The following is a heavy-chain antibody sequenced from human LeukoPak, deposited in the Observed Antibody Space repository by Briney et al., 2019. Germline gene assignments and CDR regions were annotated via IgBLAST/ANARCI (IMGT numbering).Heavy chain of an antibody. J-gene: IGHJ5*02. D-gene: IGHD6-13*01. CDR1: GLTFSSYN. V-gene: IGHV3-21*01. CDR3: TGGYSSSWYTFDP. Sequence: GGSLRLSCAASGLTFSSYNMNWVRQAPGKGLEWVSSISSSSSYIYYADSMKGRFTISRDNAKSSVYLQMNSLRAEDTAVYYCTGGYSSSWYTFDPWGQGTLVTVSS. CDR2: ISSSSSYI.